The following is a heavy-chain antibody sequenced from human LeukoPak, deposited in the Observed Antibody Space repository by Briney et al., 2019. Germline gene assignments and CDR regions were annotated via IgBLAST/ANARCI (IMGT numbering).Heavy chain of an antibody. CDR3: AKDSSAYSGSYYDY. J-gene: IGHJ4*02. Sequence: GGPLRLSCAASGFIFSSHGMHWVRQSPGKGLEGVAVIWYDGSNKYYADSVKGRFTISRDNSKNTVYLQMNSLRAEDTAIYYCAKDSSAYSGSYYDYWGQGTLVTVSS. CDR2: IWYDGSNK. CDR1: GFIFSSHG. D-gene: IGHD1-26*01. V-gene: IGHV3-33*06.